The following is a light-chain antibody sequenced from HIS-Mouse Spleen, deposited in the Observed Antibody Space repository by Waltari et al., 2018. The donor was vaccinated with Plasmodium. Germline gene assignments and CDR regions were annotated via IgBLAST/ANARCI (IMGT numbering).Light chain of an antibody. J-gene: IGKJ1*01. Sequence: EIVMTQSPATLSVSPGERATLSCRASQSVSINLAWYQQKPGQAPSLLIYGASTRATGIPARFSGSGSGTEFTLTISSLQSEDFAVDYCQQYNNWPAWTFGQGTKVEIK. CDR3: QQYNNWPAWT. CDR1: QSVSIN. CDR2: GAS. V-gene: IGKV3-15*01.